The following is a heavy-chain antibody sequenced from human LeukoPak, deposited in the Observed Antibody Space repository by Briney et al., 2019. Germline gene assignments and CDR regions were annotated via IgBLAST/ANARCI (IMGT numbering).Heavy chain of an antibody. CDR1: GFIFSSYW. Sequence: GSLRLSCAASGFIFSSYWMHWVRQAPGKGLVWVSRINSDGSRTNYADSVKGRFTISRDNAKNTLYLQMNSLRAEDTAVYYCARVLTGSWDWFDPWGQGTLVTVSS. CDR3: ARVLTGSWDWFDP. J-gene: IGHJ5*02. D-gene: IGHD2-8*02. CDR2: INSDGSRT. V-gene: IGHV3-74*01.